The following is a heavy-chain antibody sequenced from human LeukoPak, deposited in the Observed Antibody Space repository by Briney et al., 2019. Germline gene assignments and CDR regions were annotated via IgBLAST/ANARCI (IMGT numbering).Heavy chain of an antibody. D-gene: IGHD3-22*01. CDR2: FDPEDGET. Sequence: ASVEVSCKVSGYTLTELSMHWVRQAPGKGLEWMGGFDPEDGETIYAQKFQGRVTMTEDTSTDTAYMELSSLRSEDTAVYYCARLLDYYDTTGYYLGGTQGWFDPWGQGTLVTVSS. J-gene: IGHJ5*02. CDR3: ARLLDYYDTTGYYLGGTQGWFDP. V-gene: IGHV1-24*01. CDR1: GYTLTELS.